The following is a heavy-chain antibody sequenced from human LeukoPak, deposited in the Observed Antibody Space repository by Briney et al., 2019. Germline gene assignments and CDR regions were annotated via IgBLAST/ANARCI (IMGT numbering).Heavy chain of an antibody. CDR1: GFTFSNYW. Sequence: PGESLRLSCAASGFTFSNYWMRWVRQAPGKGLVWVSRISPDGTNTIYADSVTGRFTMSRDNAKSTLYLHMNTLRDEDTAVYYCARLRVSETYYCDYWGQGILVTVSS. J-gene: IGHJ4*02. V-gene: IGHV3-74*01. CDR3: ARLRVSETYYCDY. D-gene: IGHD3-10*01. CDR2: ISPDGTNT.